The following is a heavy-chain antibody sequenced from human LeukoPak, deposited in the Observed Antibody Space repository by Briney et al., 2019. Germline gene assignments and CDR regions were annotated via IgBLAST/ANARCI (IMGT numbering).Heavy chain of an antibody. Sequence: GGSLRLSCAASGFTFSSSWMHWVRQAPGKGLIWVSRVNGDETGTIYADSVKGRFTISRDNAKNTLYLQMNSLRAEDTAVYYCARYADGIFYWGQGTLVTVSS. CDR3: ARYADGIFY. CDR2: VNGDETGT. D-gene: IGHD1-14*01. J-gene: IGHJ4*02. V-gene: IGHV3-74*01. CDR1: GFTFSSSW.